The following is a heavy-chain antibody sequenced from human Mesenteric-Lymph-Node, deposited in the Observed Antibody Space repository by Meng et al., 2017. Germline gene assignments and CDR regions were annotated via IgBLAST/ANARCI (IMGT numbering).Heavy chain of an antibody. CDR1: GGKFTSFV. Sequence: QVQLLQSGAEAKKPGSSVKFSCKASGGKFTSFVFNWVRQAPGQGLEWMGGIIPILGTTNYAEKFRGRLTISADTSARTAYMELTSLNSDDTAVYYCARLDLGLAHWGQGTLVTVSS. D-gene: IGHD3-16*01. CDR3: ARLDLGLAH. V-gene: IGHV1-69*10. J-gene: IGHJ4*02. CDR2: IIPILGTT.